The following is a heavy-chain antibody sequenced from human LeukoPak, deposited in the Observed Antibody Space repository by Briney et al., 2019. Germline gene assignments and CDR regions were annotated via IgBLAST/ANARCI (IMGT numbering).Heavy chain of an antibody. Sequence: SVKVSCKASGGTFSTFALSWVRQAPGQGPDWMGGIIPILGTANYAQKFQGRVTITADESTSTAYMELSSLTSEDTAVYYCATSPTGYSPGYWGQGTLVTVS. CDR1: GGTFSTFA. V-gene: IGHV1-69*01. CDR3: ATSPTGYSPGY. J-gene: IGHJ4*02. D-gene: IGHD4-23*01. CDR2: IIPILGTA.